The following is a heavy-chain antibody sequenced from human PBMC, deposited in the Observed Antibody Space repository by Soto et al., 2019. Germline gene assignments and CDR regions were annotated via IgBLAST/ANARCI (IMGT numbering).Heavy chain of an antibody. CDR1: GGSISSGGYY. D-gene: IGHD1-7*01. V-gene: IGHV4-31*03. CDR3: AREGLELSWSDP. CDR2: IYYSGST. Sequence: SETLSLTCTVSGGSISSGGYYWSWIRQHPGKGLEWIGYIYYSGSTYYNPSLKSRVTISVDTSKNQFSLKLSSVTAADTAVYYCAREGLELSWSDPWGQGTLVTVSS. J-gene: IGHJ5*02.